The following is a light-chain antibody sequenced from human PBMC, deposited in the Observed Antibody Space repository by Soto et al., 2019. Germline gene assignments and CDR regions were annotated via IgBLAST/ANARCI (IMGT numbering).Light chain of an antibody. CDR3: QQYDSSPIT. Sequence: EIVLTQSPGTLSLSPGERATLSCRASQSVGSSFLAWFQQKPGQAPRLLIYGASSRATGIPDRFSGSGSGTDLTLTISRLEPEDFAVYYCQQYDSSPITFGQGTRLEIK. V-gene: IGKV3-20*01. CDR1: QSVGSSF. J-gene: IGKJ5*01. CDR2: GAS.